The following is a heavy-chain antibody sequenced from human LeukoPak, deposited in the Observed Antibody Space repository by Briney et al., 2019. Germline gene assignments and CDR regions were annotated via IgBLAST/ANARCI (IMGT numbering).Heavy chain of an antibody. CDR3: AKNRGYGAKFPFDY. D-gene: IGHD5-12*01. CDR2: ISGSFGST. Sequence: GGSLRLSCAASGFTFSSYAMSWVRQPPGRGLEWVSAISGSFGSTYYADSVKGRFTISRDNPKNTLYLQMNSLRAEDAAVYYCAKNRGYGAKFPFDYWGQGTLVTVSS. V-gene: IGHV3-23*01. J-gene: IGHJ4*02. CDR1: GFTFSSYA.